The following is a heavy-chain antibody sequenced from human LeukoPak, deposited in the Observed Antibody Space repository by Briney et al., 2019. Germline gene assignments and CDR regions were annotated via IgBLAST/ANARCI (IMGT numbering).Heavy chain of an antibody. CDR1: GYTFTGYY. Sequence: GASVKVSCKASGYTFTGYYMHWVRQAPGQGLEWMGWINPNSGGTDYAQKLQGRVTMTRDTSISTAYMELSRLRSDDTAVYYCARGLYYYDPVDYWGQGTLVTVSS. CDR2: INPNSGGT. V-gene: IGHV1-2*02. J-gene: IGHJ4*02. CDR3: ARGLYYYDPVDY. D-gene: IGHD3-22*01.